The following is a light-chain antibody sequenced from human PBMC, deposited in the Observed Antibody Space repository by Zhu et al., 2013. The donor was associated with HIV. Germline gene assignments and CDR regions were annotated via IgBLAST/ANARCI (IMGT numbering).Light chain of an antibody. CDR1: SSDVGRYYY. CDR2: EVS. Sequence: QSALTQPPSASGSPGHSVTISCTGTSSDVGRYYYVSWYQQHPGKAPKLLIYEVSKRLSGVPDRFSGSKSGNTASLTVSGLQAEDEADYYCSSYAGSNNFVVFGGGTKLTVL. J-gene: IGLJ2*01. V-gene: IGLV2-8*01. CDR3: SSYAGSNNFVV.